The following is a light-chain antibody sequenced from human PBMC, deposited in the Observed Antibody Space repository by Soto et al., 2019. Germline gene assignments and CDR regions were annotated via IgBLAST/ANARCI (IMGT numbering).Light chain of an antibody. V-gene: IGLV2-14*01. CDR1: SSDVGGYNY. J-gene: IGLJ1*01. Sequence: QSALTQPASVSGSPGQSITISCTGTSSDVGGYNYVSWYQQHPGKAPKLMIYEVSNRPSGFSNRFSGSKSGNTASLTISGLQAEDEADYYCSSYTSSSTPYVFGTGTKSPS. CDR2: EVS. CDR3: SSYTSSSTPYV.